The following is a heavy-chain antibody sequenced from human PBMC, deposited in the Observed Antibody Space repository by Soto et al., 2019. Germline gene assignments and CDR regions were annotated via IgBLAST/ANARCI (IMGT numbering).Heavy chain of an antibody. CDR3: ARDLGVGGYSYLLN. CDR1: GFTFSSYA. Sequence: QVQLVESGGGVVQPGRSLRLSCAASGFTFSSYAMHWVRQAPGKGLEWVAVISYDGSNKYYADSVKGRFTISRDNSKNTLYLQMNSLRAEDTAVYYCARDLGVGGYSYLLNWGQGTLVTVSS. D-gene: IGHD5-18*01. V-gene: IGHV3-30-3*01. J-gene: IGHJ4*02. CDR2: ISYDGSNK.